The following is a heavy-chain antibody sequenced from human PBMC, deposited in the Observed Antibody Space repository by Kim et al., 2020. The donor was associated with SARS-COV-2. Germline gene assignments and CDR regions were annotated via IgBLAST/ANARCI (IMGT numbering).Heavy chain of an antibody. J-gene: IGHJ4*02. D-gene: IGHD1-1*01. CDR3: AKDQMGTFDY. CDR2: TSFDGTIK. CDR1: GFTLSTSP. V-gene: IGHV3-30*04. Sequence: GSLRLSCAASGFTLSTSPMHWVRQVPGKGLEWVALTSFDGTIKYNTDSVKGRFTVSRDNSKNTLYLQMNSLRPEDTAVYYCAKDQMGTFDYWGQGTLVT.